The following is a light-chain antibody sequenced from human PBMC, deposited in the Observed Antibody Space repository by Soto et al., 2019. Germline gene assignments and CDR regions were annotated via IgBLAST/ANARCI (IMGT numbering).Light chain of an antibody. V-gene: IGLV2-8*01. CDR2: EVS. CDR1: SSDVGGYNY. J-gene: IGLJ2*01. CDR3: ATWDDSLSPPV. Sequence: QSVLTQPPSASGSPGQSVTISCTGTSSDVGGYNYVSWYQQHPGKAPKLMIYEVSKRPSGVPDRFSGSKSGNTASLTVSGLQAEDEADYYCATWDDSLSPPVFGGGTKVTVL.